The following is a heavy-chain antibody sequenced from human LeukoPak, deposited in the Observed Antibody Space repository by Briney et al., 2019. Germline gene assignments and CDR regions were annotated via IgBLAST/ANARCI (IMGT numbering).Heavy chain of an antibody. CDR2: IYTSGST. Sequence: SETLSLTCTVSGGSISSGSYYWSWIRQPAGKGLEWIGRIYTSGSTNYNPSLKSRVTISVDTSKNQFSLKLSSVTAADTAVYYCARYSGSFPGIDYWGQGTLVTVSS. V-gene: IGHV4-61*02. J-gene: IGHJ4*02. D-gene: IGHD1-26*01. CDR1: GGSISSGSYY. CDR3: ARYSGSFPGIDY.